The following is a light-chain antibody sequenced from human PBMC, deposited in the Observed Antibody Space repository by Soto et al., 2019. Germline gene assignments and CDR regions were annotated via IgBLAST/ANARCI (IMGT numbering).Light chain of an antibody. J-gene: IGKJ5*01. CDR1: QSISIY. V-gene: IGKV3-11*01. Sequence: EMVLTQSPATLSLSPGERATLSCRASQSISIYLAWYQQKPGQAPRLLIYDVFNRATGIPARFSGSGSGTDFTLTISSLEPEDFAVYYCQQRSNWPPEITFGQGTRLEIK. CDR3: QQRSNWPPEIT. CDR2: DVF.